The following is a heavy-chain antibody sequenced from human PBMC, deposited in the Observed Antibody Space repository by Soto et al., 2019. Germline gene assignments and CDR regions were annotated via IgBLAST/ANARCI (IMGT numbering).Heavy chain of an antibody. V-gene: IGHV6-1*01. CDR3: ARDWGTMVRGVIISAFDI. CDR2: TYYRSKWYN. Sequence: SQTLSLTCVISRDSVSSNSAAWNWIRQSPSRGLEWLGRTYYRSKWYNDYAVSVKSRITINPDTSKNQFSLQLNSVTPEDTAVYYCARDWGTMVRGVIISAFDIWGQGTMVTVSS. J-gene: IGHJ3*02. D-gene: IGHD3-10*01. CDR1: RDSVSSNSAA.